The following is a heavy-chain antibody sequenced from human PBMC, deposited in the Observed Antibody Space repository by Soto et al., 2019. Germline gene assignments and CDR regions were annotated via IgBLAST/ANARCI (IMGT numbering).Heavy chain of an antibody. CDR2: INAGNGNT. J-gene: IGHJ4*02. D-gene: IGHD6-6*01. CDR1: GYTFTSYA. V-gene: IGHV1-3*01. Sequence: QVQLVQSGAEVKKPGASVKVSCKASGYTFTSYAMHWVRQAPGQRLEWMGWINAGNGNTKYSQKFQGRVTITRDTSASTAYMELSSLRSEDTAVYYCARSSLGSSSGLGLDYWGQGTLVTVSS. CDR3: ARSSLGSSSGLGLDY.